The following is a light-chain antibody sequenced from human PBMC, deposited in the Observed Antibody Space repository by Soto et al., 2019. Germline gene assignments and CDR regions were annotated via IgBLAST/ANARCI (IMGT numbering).Light chain of an antibody. V-gene: IGKV3-20*01. CDR3: QQCFSSPRT. CDR1: QNVSAAY. CDR2: GAS. J-gene: IGKJ1*01. Sequence: EIVLTQSPGTLSLSPGERATLSCRASQNVSAAYLAWYQQKPGQAPRLLIYGASSRATGIPDRFSGIGSGTDFTLTISRLEPEDFVVSYCQQCFSSPRTFGPGTKVDIK.